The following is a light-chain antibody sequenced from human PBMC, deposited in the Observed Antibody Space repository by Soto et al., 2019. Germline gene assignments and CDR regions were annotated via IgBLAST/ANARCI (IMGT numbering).Light chain of an antibody. CDR3: GSWDSSLSAYV. V-gene: IGLV1-51*01. J-gene: IGLJ1*01. Sequence: QSVLTQPPSVSGTPGQRVIISCSGSSSNIGGNSVSWYQQLPGTAPKLLIYDDDKRPSGIPDRFSGSKSGTSATLGITGFQTGDEADYYCGSWDSSLSAYVFATGTKLTVL. CDR2: DDD. CDR1: SSNIGGNS.